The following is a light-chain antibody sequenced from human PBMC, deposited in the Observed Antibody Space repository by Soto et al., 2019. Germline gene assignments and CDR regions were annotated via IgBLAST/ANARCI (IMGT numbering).Light chain of an antibody. Sequence: QSALTQPASVSESPGQSITISCTGTSNDVGGYNYVSWYQQLPGKAPKLIIFDINNRPSGVSSRLSGSRSGNTASLTISGLQAEDEGDYYCTSFTSGSIPDVLGTGTKLTVL. CDR2: DIN. CDR1: SNDVGGYNY. CDR3: TSFTSGSIPDV. V-gene: IGLV2-14*03. J-gene: IGLJ1*01.